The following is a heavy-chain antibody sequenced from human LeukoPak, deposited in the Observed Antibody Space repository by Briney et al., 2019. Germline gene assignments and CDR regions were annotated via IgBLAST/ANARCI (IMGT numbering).Heavy chain of an antibody. Sequence: SETLSLTCTVSGGSISNSSYYWGWIRQPPGKGLEWIGRMYYSGSTYYNPSLKSRATISVDTSKNQFSLKLSSVTAADTAVYYCARGTDYYGSGSYYTLLGFFDYWGQGTLVTVSS. CDR2: MYYSGST. J-gene: IGHJ4*02. D-gene: IGHD3-10*01. CDR1: GGSISNSSYY. V-gene: IGHV4-39*01. CDR3: ARGTDYYGSGSYYTLLGFFDY.